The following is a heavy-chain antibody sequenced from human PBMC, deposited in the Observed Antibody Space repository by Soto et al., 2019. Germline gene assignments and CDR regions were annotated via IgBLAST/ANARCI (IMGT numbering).Heavy chain of an antibody. CDR3: ARGRFLTGYPDWFDT. D-gene: IGHD3-9*01. Sequence: SGPTLVNPTQTLTLTCTFSGFSLSTSGMCVSWIRQPPGKALEWLALIDWDDDKYYSTSLKTRLTISKDTSKNQVVLTMTNMDPVDTATYYCARGRFLTGYPDWFDTWGQGTLVTVSS. CDR1: GFSLSTSGMC. J-gene: IGHJ5*02. CDR2: IDWDDDK. V-gene: IGHV2-70*01.